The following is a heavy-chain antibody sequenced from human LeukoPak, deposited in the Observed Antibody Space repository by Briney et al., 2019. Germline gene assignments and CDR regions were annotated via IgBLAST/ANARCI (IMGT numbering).Heavy chain of an antibody. J-gene: IGHJ4*02. V-gene: IGHV4-34*01. D-gene: IGHD6-6*01. Sequence: PSETLSLTCAVYGGSFSGYYWSWIRQPPGKGLEWIGEINHSGSTNYNPSLKSRVTISVDKSKNQFSLKLSSVTAADTAVYYCARETPGSSSSSFDYWGQGTLVTVSS. CDR1: GGSFSGYY. CDR3: ARETPGSSSSSFDY. CDR2: INHSGST.